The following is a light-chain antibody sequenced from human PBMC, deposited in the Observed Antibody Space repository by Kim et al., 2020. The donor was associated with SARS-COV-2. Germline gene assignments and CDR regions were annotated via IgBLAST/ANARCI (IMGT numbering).Light chain of an antibody. CDR3: QEYFSTNT. CDR1: QSISNNRNY. V-gene: IGKV4-1*01. J-gene: IGKJ2*01. CDR2: WAS. Sequence: SLGGRATINCQSRQSISNNRNYLAWYQQKPGQPLKLLISWASIRESGVPDRFSGSGSGTDFTLTISSLQAEDVAVYYCQEYFSTNTFGRGTKLEI.